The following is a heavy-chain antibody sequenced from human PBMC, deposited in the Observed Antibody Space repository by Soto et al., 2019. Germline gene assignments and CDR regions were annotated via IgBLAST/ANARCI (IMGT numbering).Heavy chain of an antibody. J-gene: IGHJ6*03. Sequence: GGSLRLSCAASGFTFSSYGMHWVRQAPGKGLEWVAVISYDGSNKYYADSVKGRFTISRDNSKNTLYLQMNSLRAEDTAVYYCAKDDYDFWSGYDTSSPLANMDVWGKGTTVTVSS. D-gene: IGHD3-3*01. CDR1: GFTFSSYG. CDR3: AKDDYDFWSGYDTSSPLANMDV. CDR2: ISYDGSNK. V-gene: IGHV3-30*18.